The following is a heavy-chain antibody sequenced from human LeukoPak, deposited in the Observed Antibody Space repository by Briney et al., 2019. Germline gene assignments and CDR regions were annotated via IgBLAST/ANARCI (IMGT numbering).Heavy chain of an antibody. J-gene: IGHJ4*02. Sequence: GASVKVSCKASGYTFTSYYMHWVRQAPGQGLEWMGIINPSGGSTSYAQKFQGRVTMTRDTSTSTVYMELSSLRSEDTAVYYCARGVLFRATVTNHYFDYWGQGTLVTVSS. D-gene: IGHD4-17*01. CDR1: GYTFTSYY. CDR2: INPSGGST. V-gene: IGHV1-46*03. CDR3: ARGVLFRATVTNHYFDY.